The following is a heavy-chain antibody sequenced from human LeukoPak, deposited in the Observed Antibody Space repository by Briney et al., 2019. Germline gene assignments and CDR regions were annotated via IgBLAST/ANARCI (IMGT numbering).Heavy chain of an antibody. J-gene: IGHJ6*03. CDR2: INPSGGST. CDR3: AGDRLGTRVRGVIPNGYYYYMDV. Sequence: ASVKVSCKASGYSFTGYYMHWVRQAPGQGLEWMGIINPSGGSTSYAQKFQGRVTMTRDMSTSTVYMELSSLRSEDTAVYYCAGDRLGTRVRGVIPNGYYYYMDVWGKGTTVTVSS. V-gene: IGHV1-46*01. D-gene: IGHD3-10*01. CDR1: GYSFTGYY.